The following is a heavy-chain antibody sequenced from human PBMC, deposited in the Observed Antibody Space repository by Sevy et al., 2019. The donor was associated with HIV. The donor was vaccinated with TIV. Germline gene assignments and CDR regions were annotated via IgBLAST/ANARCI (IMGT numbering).Heavy chain of an antibody. Sequence: ASVKVSCKASGYTFTSYGISWVRQAPGQGLEWMGWISAYNGNTNYAQKLQGRVTMTTDTSTSTAYMELRSLRSDDTAVYYCARDPNDYDSSGYRRFDIWGQGTMVTVSS. CDR3: ARDPNDYDSSGYRRFDI. CDR2: ISAYNGNT. D-gene: IGHD3-22*01. J-gene: IGHJ3*02. CDR1: GYTFTSYG. V-gene: IGHV1-18*01.